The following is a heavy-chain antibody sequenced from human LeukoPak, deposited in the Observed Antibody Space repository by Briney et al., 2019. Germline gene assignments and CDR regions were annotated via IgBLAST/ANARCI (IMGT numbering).Heavy chain of an antibody. CDR3: ARDVVETSAVYYFDY. Sequence: GRSLRLSCAASGFTFSRYPMHWVRQAPGKGLEWVAVISYDGRDKHHADSVRGRFTISRDNSKNTLYLQMDSLRAEDTAVYYCARDVVETSAVYYFDYWGQGTPVTVSS. CDR1: GFTFSRYP. D-gene: IGHD2-2*01. J-gene: IGHJ4*02. V-gene: IGHV3-30*04. CDR2: ISYDGRDK.